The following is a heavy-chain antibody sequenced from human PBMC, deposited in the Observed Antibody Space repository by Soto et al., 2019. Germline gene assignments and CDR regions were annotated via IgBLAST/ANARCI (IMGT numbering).Heavy chain of an antibody. CDR3: SRLGYGDYYYYSGMDV. CDR2: IYYSGST. Sequence: PSETVSLTCTVSGGSISSSSYYWGWIRQPPGKGLEGIGSIYYSGSTYYNPSLKSRVTISVDTSKNQFSLKLSSVTAADPAVADFSRLGYGDYYYYSGMDVWGQGTTVTVSS. D-gene: IGHD4-17*01. V-gene: IGHV4-39*01. J-gene: IGHJ6*02. CDR1: GGSISSSSYY.